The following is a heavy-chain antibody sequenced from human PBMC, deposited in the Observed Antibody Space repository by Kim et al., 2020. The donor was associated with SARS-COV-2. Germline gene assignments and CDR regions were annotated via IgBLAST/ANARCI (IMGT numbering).Heavy chain of an antibody. J-gene: IGHJ5*02. D-gene: IGHD2-2*01. V-gene: IGHV3-9*01. CDR3: AKDSEVVPAGGWFDP. Sequence: DSVKGRFTISRDNAKNSLYLQMNSLRAEDTALYYCAKDSEVVPAGGWFDPWGQGTLVTVSS.